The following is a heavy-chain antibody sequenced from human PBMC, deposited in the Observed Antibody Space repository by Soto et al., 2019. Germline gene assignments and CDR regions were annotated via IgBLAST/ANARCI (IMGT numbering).Heavy chain of an antibody. CDR2: ISGSGDST. Sequence: EVQLLESGGGLEQPGGSLRLSCAASGFTFSSYAMNWVRQAPGKGLEWVSVISGSGDSTYYADSVKGRFTISRDNSKNTLYLQMNSLRAEDTAVYYCARRGSGSYYDYWGQGTLVTVFS. V-gene: IGHV3-23*01. D-gene: IGHD1-26*01. J-gene: IGHJ4*02. CDR1: GFTFSSYA. CDR3: ARRGSGSYYDY.